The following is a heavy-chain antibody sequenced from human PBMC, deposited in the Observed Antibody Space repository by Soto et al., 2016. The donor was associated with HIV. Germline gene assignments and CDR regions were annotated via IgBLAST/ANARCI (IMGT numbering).Heavy chain of an antibody. J-gene: IGHJ3*02. D-gene: IGHD3-22*01. CDR1: GGTFSSYA. CDR3: ARDPPYYYDSSGYNDAFDI. Sequence: QVQLVQSGAEVKKPGSSVKVSCKASGGTFSSYAISWVRQAPGQGLEWMGGIIPIFGTANYAQKFQGRVTITADESTSTAYMELSSLRSEDTAVYYCARDPPYYYDSSGYNDAFDIWGQGTMVTVSS. CDR2: IIPIFGTA. V-gene: IGHV1-69*01.